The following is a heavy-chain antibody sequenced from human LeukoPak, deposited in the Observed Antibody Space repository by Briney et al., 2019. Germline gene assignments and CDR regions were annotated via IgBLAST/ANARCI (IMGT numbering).Heavy chain of an antibody. V-gene: IGHV4-4*07. CDR1: GGSISSYY. Sequence: SETLSLTCTVSGGSISSYYWSWIRQPAGKGLEWIGHIYTSGSTYYNPSLKSRVTISVDTSKNQFSLKLSSVTAADTAVYYCARDRHIVLMVYAIFDYWGQGTLVTVSS. CDR3: ARDRHIVLMVYAIFDY. CDR2: IYTSGST. J-gene: IGHJ4*02. D-gene: IGHD2-8*01.